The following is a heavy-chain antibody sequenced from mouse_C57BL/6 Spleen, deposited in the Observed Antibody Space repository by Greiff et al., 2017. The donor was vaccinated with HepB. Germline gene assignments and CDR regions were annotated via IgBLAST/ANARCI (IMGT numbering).Heavy chain of an antibody. D-gene: IGHD1-1*01. Sequence: VQLQQPGAELVKPGASVKLSCKASGYTFTSYWMHWVKQRPGQGLEWIGMIHPNSGSTKYNEKFKSKATLTVDKSSSTAYMQLSSLTSEDSAVYYCARSDYFDWYFDVWGTGTTVTVSS. J-gene: IGHJ1*03. CDR2: IHPNSGST. V-gene: IGHV1-64*01. CDR3: ARSDYFDWYFDV. CDR1: GYTFTSYW.